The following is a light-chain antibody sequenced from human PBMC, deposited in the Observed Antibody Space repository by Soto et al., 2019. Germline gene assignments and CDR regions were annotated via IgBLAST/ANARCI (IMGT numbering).Light chain of an antibody. J-gene: IGKJ4*01. CDR3: QQYENIPLT. CDR1: QGIDKY. CDR2: DAS. V-gene: IGKV1-33*01. Sequence: DIQMTQSPSSLSASVGDRVTITCQASQGIDKYLNWYQQKPGKAPQVLIYDASNLETGVPSRFSGSGSGTHFTFTISSLRPEDIATYYCQQYENIPLTFGGGTKVEIK.